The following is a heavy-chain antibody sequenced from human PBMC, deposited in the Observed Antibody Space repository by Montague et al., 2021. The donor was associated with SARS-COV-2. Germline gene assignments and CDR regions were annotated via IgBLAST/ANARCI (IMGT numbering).Heavy chain of an antibody. CDR2: SYYNTGNT. Sequence: SETLSLTCSVSGGSISDYDWNWIRQPPGKGLEWIGYSYYNTGNTNYNASLPSRVTISLDTSKNQFSLNLRSVTAADTALYFCARGTGYDYYFDCWGLGTLVPVSS. J-gene: IGHJ4*02. CDR3: ARGTGYDYYFDC. CDR1: GGSISDYD. D-gene: IGHD5-12*01. V-gene: IGHV4-59*01.